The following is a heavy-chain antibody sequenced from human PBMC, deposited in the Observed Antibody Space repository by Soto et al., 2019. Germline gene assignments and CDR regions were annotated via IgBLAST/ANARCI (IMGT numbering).Heavy chain of an antibody. V-gene: IGHV3-11*06. CDR2: ISSSSSYT. Sequence: GSLRLPCAASGFTFSDYYMSWIRQAPGKGLEWVSYISSSSSYTNNADSVKGRFTTSRDNAKNSLYLQMNSLRAEDTAVYYCARGHHGMDVWGQGTTVTVSS. CDR3: ARGHHGMDV. CDR1: GFTFSDYY. J-gene: IGHJ6*02.